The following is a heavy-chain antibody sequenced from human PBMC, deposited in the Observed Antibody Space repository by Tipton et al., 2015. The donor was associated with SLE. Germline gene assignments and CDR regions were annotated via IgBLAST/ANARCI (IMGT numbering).Heavy chain of an antibody. V-gene: IGHV4-39*07. D-gene: IGHD2-21*02. CDR2: VSYSGTT. CDR3: ARLTVTPHWYFDL. CDR1: GSSISSRGFY. J-gene: IGHJ2*01. Sequence: TLSLTCTVSGSSISSRGFYWGWIRQPPGKGLEWIGSVSYSGTTFYNSSLKSRVTLSLDTSKNQFSLKLSSVTAADTAVYYCARLTVTPHWYFDLWGRGTPVTVSS.